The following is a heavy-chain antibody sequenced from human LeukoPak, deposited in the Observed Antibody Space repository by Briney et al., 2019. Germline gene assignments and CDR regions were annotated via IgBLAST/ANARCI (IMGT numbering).Heavy chain of an antibody. Sequence: ASVKVSCKASRYTFTTYDINWVRQAPGQGLEWMGIINPSGGSTSYAQKFQGRVTMTRDMSTSTVYMELSSLRSEDTAVYYCARDLSRRGNAFDIWGQGTMVTVSS. CDR3: ARDLSRRGNAFDI. D-gene: IGHD3-16*01. CDR2: INPSGGST. CDR1: RYTFTTYD. J-gene: IGHJ3*02. V-gene: IGHV1-46*01.